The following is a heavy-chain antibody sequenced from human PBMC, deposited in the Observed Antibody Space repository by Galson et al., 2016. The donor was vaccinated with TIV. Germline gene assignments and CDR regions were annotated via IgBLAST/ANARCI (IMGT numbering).Heavy chain of an antibody. V-gene: IGHV3-66*03. Sequence: SLRLSCASSGLAVGKNYMTWVRQAPGKGLEWVALISDSGKTYYSESVRGRFTISRDNSRNTLYLQMSGLRAEDTAVYYCARDRVIDAYYYHYTYGLDVWGLGTTVTVSS. CDR2: ISDSGKT. D-gene: IGHD2-21*01. CDR3: ARDRVIDAYYYHYTYGLDV. CDR1: GLAVGKNY. J-gene: IGHJ6*02.